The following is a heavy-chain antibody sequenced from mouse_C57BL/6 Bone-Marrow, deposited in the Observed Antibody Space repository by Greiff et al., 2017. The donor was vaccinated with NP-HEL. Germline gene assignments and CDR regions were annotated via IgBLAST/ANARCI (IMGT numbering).Heavy chain of an antibody. CDR3: ASAITTVVATRAMYY. V-gene: IGHV5-2*01. J-gene: IGHJ4*01. CDR2: INSDGGST. Sequence: EVQGVESGGGLVQPGESLKLSCESNEYEFPSHDMSWVRKTPEKRLELVAAINSDGGSTYYPDTMERRFIISRDNTKKTLYLQMSSLRSEDTALYYCASAITTVVATRAMYYWGQGTSVTVSS. D-gene: IGHD1-1*01. CDR1: EYEFPSHD.